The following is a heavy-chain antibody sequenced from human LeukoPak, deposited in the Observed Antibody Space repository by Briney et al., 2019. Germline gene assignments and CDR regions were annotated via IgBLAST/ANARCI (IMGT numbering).Heavy chain of an antibody. CDR2: INPSGGST. V-gene: IGHV1-46*01. J-gene: IGHJ3*02. D-gene: IGHD3-10*01. CDR1: GYTFTSYY. Sequence: APVKVSCKASGYTFTSYYMHWVRQAPGQGLEWMGIINPSGGSTSYAQKFQGRVTMTRDTSTSTVYMELSSLRSEDTAVYYCARDLAQNYYGSGSYYKWNAFDIWGQGTMVTVSS. CDR3: ARDLAQNYYGSGSYYKWNAFDI.